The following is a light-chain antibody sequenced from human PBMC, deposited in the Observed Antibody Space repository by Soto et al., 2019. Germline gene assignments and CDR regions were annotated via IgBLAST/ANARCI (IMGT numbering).Light chain of an antibody. CDR1: SSDVGGYNY. CDR3: SSYTGSSTPWV. J-gene: IGLJ3*02. V-gene: IGLV2-14*01. CDR2: YVT. Sequence: QSALTQPASVYGSPRQSITLSCTGTSSDVGGYNYVSWYQQHPGKAPKLIIYYVTTRPSGVSSRFSGSKAGNTASLTISGLQAEDEADYYCSSYTGSSTPWVFGGGTKLTVL.